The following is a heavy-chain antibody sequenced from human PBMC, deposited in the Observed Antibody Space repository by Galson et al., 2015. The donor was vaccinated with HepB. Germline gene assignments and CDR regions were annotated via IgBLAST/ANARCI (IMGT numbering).Heavy chain of an antibody. D-gene: IGHD3-3*01. CDR2: ISSRGDYI. CDR3: VSLEDENYVDY. Sequence: SLRLSCAGSGFSFNSYSMNWVRQAPGRGLEWVSGISSRGDYIAYVDSVKGRFTVSRDNAKNSLYLQMNNLRAEDTAGYYCVSLEDENYVDYWGQGTPVTVSS. J-gene: IGHJ4*02. V-gene: IGHV3-21*01. CDR1: GFSFNSYS.